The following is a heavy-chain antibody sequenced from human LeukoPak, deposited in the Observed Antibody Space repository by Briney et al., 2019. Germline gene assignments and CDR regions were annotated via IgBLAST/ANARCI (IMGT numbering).Heavy chain of an antibody. J-gene: IGHJ6*02. CDR2: IIPIFGTA. D-gene: IGHD2-21*02. V-gene: IGHV1-69*13. Sequence: SVKVSCKASGGTFSSYAISWVRQAPGQGLEWMGGIIPIFGTANYAQKFQGRVTITADESTSTAYMELSSLRSEDTAVYYCARRGKSCGGDCFDYYGMDVWGQGTTVTVSS. CDR3: ARRGKSCGGDCFDYYGMDV. CDR1: GGTFSSYA.